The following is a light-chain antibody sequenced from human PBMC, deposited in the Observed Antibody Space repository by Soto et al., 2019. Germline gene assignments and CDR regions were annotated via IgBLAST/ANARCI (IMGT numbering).Light chain of an antibody. V-gene: IGKV1-5*01. CDR3: QHYDSSSPWT. CDR1: QSISYF. Sequence: DIQMTQSPSTLSASIGDRVTITCRASQSISYFLAWYQQKPGKAPNLLIYDASSLESGAPSMFSGSGSGTQFALTIYSRQPDDFATYYCQHYDSSSPWTFGQGTKV. CDR2: DAS. J-gene: IGKJ1*01.